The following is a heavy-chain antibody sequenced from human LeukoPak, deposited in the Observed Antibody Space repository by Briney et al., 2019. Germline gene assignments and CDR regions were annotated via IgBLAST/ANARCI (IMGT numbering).Heavy chain of an antibody. V-gene: IGHV1-2*02. J-gene: IGHJ5*02. Sequence: ASVKVSCKASGYTFTGYYMHWVRQAPGQGLEWMGWINPNSGGTNYAQKFQGRVTTTRDTSITTAYMGLSRLRSDDTAAYYCAKGRVVAGSKSLTYHWFDPWGQGTLVTVSS. CDR3: AKGRVVAGSKSLTYHWFDP. CDR2: INPNSGGT. D-gene: IGHD6-19*01. CDR1: GYTFTGYY.